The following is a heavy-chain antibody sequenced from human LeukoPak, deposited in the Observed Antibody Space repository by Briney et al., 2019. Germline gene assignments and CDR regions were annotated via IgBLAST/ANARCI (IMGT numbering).Heavy chain of an antibody. CDR2: INHSGST. V-gene: IGHV4-34*01. J-gene: IGHJ6*03. CDR3: ARQNGGSWNYYYYMDV. D-gene: IGHD1-26*01. Sequence: SETLSLTCAIYGGSFSGYYWSWIRQPPGKGLEWIGEINHSGSTNYNPSLKSRVTISVDTSKNQFSLKLSSVTAADTAVYYCARQNGGSWNYYYYMDVWGKGTTVTVSS. CDR1: GGSFSGYY.